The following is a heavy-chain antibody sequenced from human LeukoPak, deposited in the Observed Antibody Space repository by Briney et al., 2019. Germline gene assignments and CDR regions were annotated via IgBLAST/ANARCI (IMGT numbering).Heavy chain of an antibody. Sequence: GGSLRLSCAASGFTFSSYAMSWVRQAPGKGLEWVSAISGSGGSTYYADSVKGRFTISRDNSKNTLYLQMNSLRAEDTAVYYCAKDSNRFDSSGYYYYFDYWGQGTLVTVSS. D-gene: IGHD3-22*01. CDR1: GFTFSSYA. CDR2: ISGSGGST. V-gene: IGHV3-23*01. J-gene: IGHJ4*02. CDR3: AKDSNRFDSSGYYYYFDY.